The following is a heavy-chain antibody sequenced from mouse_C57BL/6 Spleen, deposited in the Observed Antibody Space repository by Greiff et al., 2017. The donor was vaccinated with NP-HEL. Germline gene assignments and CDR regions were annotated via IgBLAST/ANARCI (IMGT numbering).Heavy chain of an antibody. CDR2: ISYDGSN. CDR1: GYSITSGYY. Sequence: EVQLQQSGPGLVKPSQSLSLTCSVTGYSITSGYYWNWIRQFPGNKLEWMGYISYDGSNNYNPSLKNRISITRDTSKNQFFLKLNSVTTEDTATYYCARDGRWLLGDYFDYWGQGTTLTVSS. V-gene: IGHV3-6*01. CDR3: ARDGRWLLGDYFDY. D-gene: IGHD2-3*01. J-gene: IGHJ2*01.